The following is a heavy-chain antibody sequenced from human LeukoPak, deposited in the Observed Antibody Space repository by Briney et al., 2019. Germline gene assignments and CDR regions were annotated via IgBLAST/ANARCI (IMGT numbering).Heavy chain of an antibody. Sequence: ASVKVSCKVSGYTLTELSMHWVRQAPGKGLERMGGFDPEDGETIYAQKFQGRVTMTEDTSTDTAYMELSSLRSEDTAVYYCATSKIVGATPDGRLNYWGQGTLVTVSS. CDR3: ATSKIVGATPDGRLNY. D-gene: IGHD1-26*01. CDR1: GYTLTELS. J-gene: IGHJ4*02. CDR2: FDPEDGET. V-gene: IGHV1-24*01.